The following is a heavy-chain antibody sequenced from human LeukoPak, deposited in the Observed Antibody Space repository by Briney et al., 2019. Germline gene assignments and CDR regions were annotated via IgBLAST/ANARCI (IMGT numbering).Heavy chain of an antibody. CDR2: ITPILGIA. V-gene: IGHV1-69*04. J-gene: IGHJ5*02. D-gene: IGHD3-22*01. CDR1: GGTFSSYA. Sequence: GASVKVSCKASGGTFSSYAISWVRQAPGQGLEWMGRITPILGIANYAQKFQGRVTITADKSTSTAYMELSSLRSEDTAVYYCARDQSYYDSSGYYYVYNWFDPWGQGTLVTVSS. CDR3: ARDQSYYDSSGYYYVYNWFDP.